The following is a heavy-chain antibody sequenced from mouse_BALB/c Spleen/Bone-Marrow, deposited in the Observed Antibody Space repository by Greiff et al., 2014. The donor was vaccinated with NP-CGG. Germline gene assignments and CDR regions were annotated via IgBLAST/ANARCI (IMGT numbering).Heavy chain of an antibody. J-gene: IGHJ4*01. CDR2: ISRGGGAT. CDR1: GFAFSSYD. CDR3: TRRGGYYPYYYAMDY. D-gene: IGHD2-3*01. V-gene: IGHV5-12-1*01. Sequence: EVKLVESGGGLVKPGGSLKLSCAASGFAFSSYDMSWVRQTPEKRLEWVAYISRGGGATYYSDTVKGRFTISRDNAKNTLYLQMSSLKSEDTAIYYCTRRGGYYPYYYAMDYWGQGTSVTASS.